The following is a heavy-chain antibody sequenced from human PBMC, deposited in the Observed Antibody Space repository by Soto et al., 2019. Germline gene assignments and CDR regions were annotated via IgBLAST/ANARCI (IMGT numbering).Heavy chain of an antibody. D-gene: IGHD2-21*01. V-gene: IGHV4-31*03. Sequence: SETLSLTCTVSGGSISSGGYYWSWIRQHPGKGLEWIGYIYYSGSTYYNPSLKSRVTISVDTSKNQFSLKLSSVTAADTAVYYCTRGSLWSPSYWGQGTLVTVSS. CDR2: IYYSGST. CDR3: TRGSLWSPSY. CDR1: GGSISSGGYY. J-gene: IGHJ4*02.